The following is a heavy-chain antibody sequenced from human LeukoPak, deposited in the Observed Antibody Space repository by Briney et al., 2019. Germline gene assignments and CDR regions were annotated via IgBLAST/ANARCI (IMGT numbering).Heavy chain of an antibody. J-gene: IGHJ4*02. V-gene: IGHV6-1*01. Sequence: SQTLSLTCAISGDSVSSNNGAWDWIRQSPSRGLEWLGRTYYRSKWYSDYAVSMGGRITINPDTSKNHFSLQLNSVTPDDTAVYYCARDLGNSGWYTFDYWGQGTLVTVSS. CDR2: TYYRSKWYS. CDR1: GDSVSSNNGA. D-gene: IGHD6-19*01. CDR3: ARDLGNSGWYTFDY.